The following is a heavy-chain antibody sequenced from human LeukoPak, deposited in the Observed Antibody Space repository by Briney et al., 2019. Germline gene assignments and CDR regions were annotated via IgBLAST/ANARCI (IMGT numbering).Heavy chain of an antibody. CDR2: ISGSGGST. J-gene: IGHJ4*02. V-gene: IGHV3-23*01. Sequence: GGSLRLSCAASGFTFSSYAMSWVRQAPGKGLEWVSAISGSGGSTYYADSVKGRFTISRDNSKNTLYLQMNSLRAEDTAVYYCAKPGYYYDSSGYYLDYWGQGTLATVSS. CDR3: AKPGYYYDSSGYYLDY. D-gene: IGHD3-22*01. CDR1: GFTFSSYA.